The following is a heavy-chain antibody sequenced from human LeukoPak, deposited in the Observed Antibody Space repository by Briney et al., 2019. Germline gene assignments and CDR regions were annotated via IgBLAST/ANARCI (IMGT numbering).Heavy chain of an antibody. V-gene: IGHV4-59*01. CDR3: AREGRLMGYFGGLGSIY. J-gene: IGHJ4*02. Sequence: SETLSLTCTVSGGSISSYYWSWIRQPPGKGLEWIGNTYYSGSTIYNPSLKNRVTISVDTSRNQFSLNLTSVTAADTAVYYCAREGRLMGYFGGLGSIYWGQGTLVTVSS. CDR2: TYYSGST. CDR1: GGSISSYY. D-gene: IGHD2-8*01.